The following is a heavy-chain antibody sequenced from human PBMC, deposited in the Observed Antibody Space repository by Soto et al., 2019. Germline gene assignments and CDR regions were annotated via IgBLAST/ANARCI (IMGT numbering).Heavy chain of an antibody. CDR3: ARDSYSYDILTGYYGSGNWFEP. V-gene: IGHV1-69*13. CDR2: IIPIFGTA. Sequence: ASVKVSCKASGGTFSSYALRWVRQAPGQGLEWMGGIIPIFGTANYAQKFQGRVTITADESTSTAYMELSSLRSEDTAVYYCARDSYSYDILTGYYGSGNWFEPWGQGTLVTVSS. CDR1: GGTFSSYA. J-gene: IGHJ5*02. D-gene: IGHD3-9*01.